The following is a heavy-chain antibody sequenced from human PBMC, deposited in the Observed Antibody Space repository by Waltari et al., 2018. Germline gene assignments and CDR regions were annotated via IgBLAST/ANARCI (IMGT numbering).Heavy chain of an antibody. J-gene: IGHJ3*02. CDR3: AKTVLYSLLRIDAFDI. V-gene: IGHV3-23*01. CDR2: ICGSGGST. D-gene: IGHD1-26*01. CDR1: GFTFSSYA. Sequence: EVQLLESGGGLVQPGGSLRLSCAASGFTFSSYAMSWVRQAPGKGLEWVSAICGSGGSTYYADSVKGRFTISRDNSKNTLYLQMNSLRAEDTAVYYCAKTVLYSLLRIDAFDIWGQGTMVTVSS.